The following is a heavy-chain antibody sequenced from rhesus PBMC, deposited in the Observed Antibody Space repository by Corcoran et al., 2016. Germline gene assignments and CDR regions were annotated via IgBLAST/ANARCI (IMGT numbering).Heavy chain of an antibody. CDR3: ASIAAAAH. CDR1: GYSISSGYG. V-gene: IGHV4-122*02. D-gene: IGHD6-31*01. Sequence: QLQLQESGPGLVKPSETLSLTCAVSGYSISSGYGWSWIRQPPGKGLEWIGYISYSGSTSYKPSLKSRVTISRDTSTNQFSLKLSSVTAADTAVYYCASIAAAAHWGQGVLVTVSS. J-gene: IGHJ4*01. CDR2: ISYSGST.